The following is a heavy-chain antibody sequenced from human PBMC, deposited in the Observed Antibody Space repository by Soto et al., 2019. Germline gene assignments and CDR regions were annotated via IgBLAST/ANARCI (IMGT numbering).Heavy chain of an antibody. V-gene: IGHV1-3*01. D-gene: IGHD6-13*01. J-gene: IGHJ5*02. CDR1: GYTFTSYA. CDR3: EREGRIAAAGGWFDP. CDR2: INAGNGNT. Sequence: ASVKVSCKASGYTFTSYAMHWVRQAPGQRLEWMGWINAGNGNTKYSQKFQGRVTITRDTSASTAYMELSSLRSEDTAVYYCEREGRIAAAGGWFDPWGQGTLVTVSS.